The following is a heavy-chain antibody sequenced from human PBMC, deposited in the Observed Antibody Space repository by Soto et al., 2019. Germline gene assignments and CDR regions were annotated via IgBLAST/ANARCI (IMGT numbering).Heavy chain of an antibody. CDR3: ARDIAVAVQDY. Sequence: EVQLVESGGGLVQPGGSLRLSCAASGFTFSSYSMNWVRQAPGKGLEWVSYISSSSSTIYYADSVKGRFTISRDNAKNSLYLKMNSLRDEDTAVYYCARDIAVAVQDYWGQGTLVTVSS. CDR2: ISSSSSTI. CDR1: GFTFSSYS. D-gene: IGHD6-19*01. V-gene: IGHV3-48*02. J-gene: IGHJ4*02.